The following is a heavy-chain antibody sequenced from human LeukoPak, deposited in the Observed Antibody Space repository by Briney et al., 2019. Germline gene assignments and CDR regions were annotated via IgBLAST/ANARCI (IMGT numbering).Heavy chain of an antibody. CDR1: GYTFTGYY. CDR2: INPNSGGT. Sequence: ASVKVSCKASGYTFTGYYMHWVRQAPGQGLEWMGWINPNSGGTNYAQKFQGRVTMTRDTSISTAYMELRSLRSDDTAVYYCARVARGSYYYVLDYWGQGTLVTVSS. D-gene: IGHD1-26*01. J-gene: IGHJ4*02. CDR3: ARVARGSYYYVLDY. V-gene: IGHV1-2*02.